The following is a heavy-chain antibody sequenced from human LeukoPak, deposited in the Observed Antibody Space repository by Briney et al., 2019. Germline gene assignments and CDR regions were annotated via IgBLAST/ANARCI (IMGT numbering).Heavy chain of an antibody. J-gene: IGHJ4*02. CDR3: GKTTVGYSRGQKPAWPVDY. CDR1: GFTFGSYA. D-gene: IGHD5-18*01. Sequence: GGSLRLSCEASGFTFGSYAMYWVRQAPGKGLEWVAGIFGSGGSPHYADSVKGRFTISRDNSQNTVYLHINSPRAEDTAVYYCGKTTVGYSRGQKPAWPVDYWGQGTLVTVSS. V-gene: IGHV3-23*01. CDR2: IFGSGGSP.